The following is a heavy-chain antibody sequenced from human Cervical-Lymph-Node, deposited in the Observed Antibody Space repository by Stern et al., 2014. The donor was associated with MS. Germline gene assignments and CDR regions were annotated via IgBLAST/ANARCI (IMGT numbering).Heavy chain of an antibody. D-gene: IGHD4-17*01. Sequence: QVQLVQSGAEVKKPGASVKVSCKASGYTFTSYAISWVRQAPGKGLEWVGWISAYNGNTYYAQSLQGRVTMTTDPSTSTAYMELRSLRSDDTAVYFCARAGSYGDFDFDYWGQGTLVTVSS. CDR3: ARAGSYGDFDFDY. V-gene: IGHV1-18*04. CDR2: ISAYNGNT. J-gene: IGHJ4*02. CDR1: GYTFTSYA.